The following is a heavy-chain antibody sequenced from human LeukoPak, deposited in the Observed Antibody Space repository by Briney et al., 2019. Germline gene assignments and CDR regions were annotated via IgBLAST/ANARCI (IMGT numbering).Heavy chain of an antibody. V-gene: IGHV1-2*02. D-gene: IGHD6-13*01. CDR2: INPNSGGT. Sequence: ASVKVSCKASGYTFTGYYMHWVRQAPGQGLEWMGWINPNSGGTNYAQKFQGRVTMTRDTSISTAYMELSRLRSDDTAVYYCARAYTYSSSWPADYWGQGALVTVSS. CDR1: GYTFTGYY. CDR3: ARAYTYSSSWPADY. J-gene: IGHJ4*02.